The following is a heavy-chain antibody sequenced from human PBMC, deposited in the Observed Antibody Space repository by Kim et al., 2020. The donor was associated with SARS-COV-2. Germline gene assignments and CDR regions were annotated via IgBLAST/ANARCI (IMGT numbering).Heavy chain of an antibody. J-gene: IGHJ4*02. D-gene: IGHD3-3*01. Sequence: GGSLRLSCAASGFTFSSYGMHWVRQAPGKGLEWVAVIWYDGSNKYYADSVKGRFTISRDNSKNTLYLQMNSLRAEDTAVYYCVPGFWSGYYLDYWGQGTLVTVSS. CDR1: GFTFSSYG. V-gene: IGHV3-33*01. CDR2: IWYDGSNK. CDR3: VPGFWSGYYLDY.